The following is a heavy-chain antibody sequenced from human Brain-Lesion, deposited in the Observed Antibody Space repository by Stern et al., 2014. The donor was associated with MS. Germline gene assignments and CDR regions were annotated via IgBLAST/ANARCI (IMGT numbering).Heavy chain of an antibody. D-gene: IGHD3-3*01. CDR3: ARVTEFLRFFYPDY. J-gene: IGHJ4*02. CDR2: ISYSGNT. V-gene: IGHV4-31*03. Sequence: QVQLVQSGPGLVKPSQTLSLTCTVSGGAVSSCDRYWSWIRQHPEKGLEWIGYISYSGNTYYNPSLESRVTISMDRSKNQFSLKLRSVTAADTAVYYCARVTEFLRFFYPDYWGQGIRVTVSS. CDR1: GGAVSSCDRY.